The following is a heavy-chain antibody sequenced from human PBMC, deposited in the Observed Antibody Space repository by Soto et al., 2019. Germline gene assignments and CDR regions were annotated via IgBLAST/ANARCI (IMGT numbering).Heavy chain of an antibody. Sequence: QVQLVQSGAEVKKPGASVKVSCKASGYTFTSYGISWVRQAPGQGLEWMGWISAYNGNTNYAQKLQGRVTMTTDTYTSTAYMELRSLRSDDTAVYYCARDRRVAVAAAGHFDYWGQGTLVTVSS. D-gene: IGHD2-15*01. CDR1: GYTFTSYG. V-gene: IGHV1-18*01. J-gene: IGHJ4*02. CDR3: ARDRRVAVAAAGHFDY. CDR2: ISAYNGNT.